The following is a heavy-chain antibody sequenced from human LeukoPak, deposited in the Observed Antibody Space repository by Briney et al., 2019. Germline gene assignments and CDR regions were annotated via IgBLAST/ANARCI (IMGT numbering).Heavy chain of an antibody. CDR2: ISGSGGST. CDR1: GFTFSSYA. CDR3: AKDLAGVVGKRYCSSTSCSNIRDY. D-gene: IGHD2-2*01. J-gene: IGHJ4*02. Sequence: QPGGSLRLSCAASGFTFSSYAMSWVRQAPGKGLEWVSAISGSGGSTYYADSVKGRFTISRDNSKNTLYLQMNSLRAEDTAVYYCAKDLAGVVGKRYCSSTSCSNIRDYWGQGTLVTVSS. V-gene: IGHV3-23*01.